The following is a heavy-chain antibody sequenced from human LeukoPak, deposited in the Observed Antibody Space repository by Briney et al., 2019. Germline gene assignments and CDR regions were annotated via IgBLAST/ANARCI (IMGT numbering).Heavy chain of an antibody. D-gene: IGHD5-12*01. J-gene: IGHJ6*02. Sequence: SETLSLTCTVSGGSISSYYWSWIRQPPGKGLEWIGYIYYSGSTNYNPSLKSRVTISVDTSKNQFSLKLSSVTAADTAVYYCARHEWLGTTGYYYYGMDVWGQGTTVTVSS. CDR2: IYYSGST. CDR3: ARHEWLGTTGYYYYGMDV. V-gene: IGHV4-59*08. CDR1: GGSISSYY.